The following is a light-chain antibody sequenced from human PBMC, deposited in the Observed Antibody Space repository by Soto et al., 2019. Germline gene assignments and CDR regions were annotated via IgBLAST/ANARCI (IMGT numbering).Light chain of an antibody. CDR3: QQSNNWPWT. V-gene: IGKV3-15*01. CDR1: QTVSRN. Sequence: EIVMTQSPATLSVSPGERATLSCRASQTVSRNLAWYQQKPGQAPRLLIHSASTRATGVPARFSGSGSGTEFTLTVSSLQAEDFAVYFCQQSNNWPWTFGQGTRV. J-gene: IGKJ1*01. CDR2: SAS.